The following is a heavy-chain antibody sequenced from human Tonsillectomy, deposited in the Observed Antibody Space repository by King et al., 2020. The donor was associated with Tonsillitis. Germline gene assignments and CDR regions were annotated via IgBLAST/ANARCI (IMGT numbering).Heavy chain of an antibody. CDR1: GFTFSSSW. Sequence: QLVQSGGGLVQPGGSLRLSCDASGFTFSSSWMAWVRQAPGNGLEWVAGVKEDGSVNIFVDSVQGRFTISRDNPNKSLYLQMNSLRADDTALYYCARDSGYSAFDIWGQGTMVIVSS. V-gene: IGHV3-7*04. J-gene: IGHJ3*02. CDR3: ARDSGYSAFDI. CDR2: VKEDGSVN. D-gene: IGHD5-18*01.